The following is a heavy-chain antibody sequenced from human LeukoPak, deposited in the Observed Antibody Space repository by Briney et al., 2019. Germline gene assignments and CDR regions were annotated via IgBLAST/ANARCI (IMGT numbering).Heavy chain of an antibody. V-gene: IGHV1-8*01. D-gene: IGHD6-13*01. CDR3: ARSPRIAAARLYYFDY. CDR2: MNPNSGNT. CDR1: GYTFTSYD. J-gene: IGHJ4*02. Sequence: ASVKVSCKASGYTFTSYDINWVRQATGQGLEWMGWMNPNSGNTGYAQKFQGRVTMTRNTSISTAYMELSSLRSEDTAVYYCARSPRIAAARLYYFDYWGQGTLVTVSS.